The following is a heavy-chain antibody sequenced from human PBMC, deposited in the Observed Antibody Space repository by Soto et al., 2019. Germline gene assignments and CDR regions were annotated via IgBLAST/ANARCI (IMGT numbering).Heavy chain of an antibody. J-gene: IGHJ4*02. Sequence: SETLSLTCTVSGGSISRYYWSWIRQPPGKGLEWIGYMYNTGSTVYNPSFKSRVTISVDTSKNQFSLKLSSVTAADTAVYYCARRYGGNFDYWGQGTLVTVSS. CDR3: ARRYGGNFDY. V-gene: IGHV4-59*01. CDR1: GGSISRYY. CDR2: MYNTGST. D-gene: IGHD1-26*01.